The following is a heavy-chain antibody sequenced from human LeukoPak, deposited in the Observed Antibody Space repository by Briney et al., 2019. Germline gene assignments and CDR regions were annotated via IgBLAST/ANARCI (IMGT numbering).Heavy chain of an antibody. CDR1: GFTFSSYW. D-gene: IGHD3-10*01. CDR3: ARARYRFGELTPVAFDI. CDR2: IKQDGSEK. Sequence: PGGSLRLSCAASGFTFSSYWMSWVRQAPGKGLEWVANIKQDGSEKYYVDSVKGRFTISRDNAKNSLYLQMNSLRAEDTAVYYCARARYRFGELTPVAFDIWGQGTMVTVSS. V-gene: IGHV3-7*01. J-gene: IGHJ3*02.